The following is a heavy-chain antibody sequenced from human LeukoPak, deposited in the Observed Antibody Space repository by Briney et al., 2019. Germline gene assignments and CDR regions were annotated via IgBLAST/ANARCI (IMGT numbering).Heavy chain of an antibody. Sequence: PSETLSLTCTVSGGSISSSSYYWGWIRQPPGKGLEWIGSIYYSGSTYYNPSLKSRVTVSVDTSKNQFSLKLSSVTAADTAVYYCARRRSGSLKWFDPWGQGTLVTVSS. D-gene: IGHD1-26*01. CDR2: IYYSGST. J-gene: IGHJ5*02. CDR3: ARRRSGSLKWFDP. CDR1: GGSISSSSYY. V-gene: IGHV4-39*07.